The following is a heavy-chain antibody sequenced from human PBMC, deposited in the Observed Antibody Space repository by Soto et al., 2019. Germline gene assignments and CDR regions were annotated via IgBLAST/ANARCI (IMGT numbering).Heavy chain of an antibody. CDR1: GYSFTSYW. Sequence: GESLKISCKGSGYSFTSYWIGWVRQMPGKGLEWMGIIYPGDSDTRYSPSFQGQVTISADKSSSTAYLQWSSLKASDTAMYYCARFRRAAHYYYYGMDVWGQGTTVTVSS. CDR2: IYPGDSDT. V-gene: IGHV5-51*01. CDR3: ARFRRAAHYYYYGMDV. J-gene: IGHJ6*02.